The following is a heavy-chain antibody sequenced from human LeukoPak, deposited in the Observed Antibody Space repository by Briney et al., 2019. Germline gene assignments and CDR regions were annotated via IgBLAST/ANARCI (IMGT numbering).Heavy chain of an antibody. CDR2: IIPIFGTA. CDR1: GGTFSSYA. Sequence: GASVKVSCKASGGTFSSYAISWVRQAPGQGLEWMGGIIPIFGTANYAQKFQGRVTITTDESTSTAYMELSSLRSEDTAVYYCAREENYDSSGYYYVGYFDYWGQGTLVTVSS. CDR3: AREENYDSSGYYYVGYFDY. D-gene: IGHD3-22*01. J-gene: IGHJ4*02. V-gene: IGHV1-69*05.